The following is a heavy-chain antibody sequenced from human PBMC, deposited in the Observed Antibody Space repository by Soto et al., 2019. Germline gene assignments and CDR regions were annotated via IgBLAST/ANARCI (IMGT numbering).Heavy chain of an antibody. D-gene: IGHD3-22*01. CDR1: GYTFTSYD. CDR3: ARGGTPPYYYDSSGYSQNDY. J-gene: IGHJ4*02. V-gene: IGHV1-8*01. CDR2: MNPNSGNT. Sequence: ASVKVSCKASGYTFTSYDINWVRQATGQGLEWMGWMNPNSGNTGYAQKFQGRVTMTRNTSINTAYMELSSLRSEDTAVYYCARGGTPPYYYDSSGYSQNDYWGQGTLVTVSS.